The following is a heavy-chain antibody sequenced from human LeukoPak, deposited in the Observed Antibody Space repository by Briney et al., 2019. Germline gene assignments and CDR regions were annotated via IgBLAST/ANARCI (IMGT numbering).Heavy chain of an antibody. CDR3: AKDQGRAAAGTSVDY. V-gene: IGHV3-21*01. CDR2: ISSSSSYI. D-gene: IGHD6-13*01. J-gene: IGHJ4*02. CDR1: GFTFSSYS. Sequence: PGGSLRLSCAASGFTFSSYSMNWVRQAPGKGLEWVSSISSSSSYIYYADSVKGRFTISRDNAKNTLYLQMNSLRAEDTAVYYCAKDQGRAAAGTSVDYWGQGTLVTVSS.